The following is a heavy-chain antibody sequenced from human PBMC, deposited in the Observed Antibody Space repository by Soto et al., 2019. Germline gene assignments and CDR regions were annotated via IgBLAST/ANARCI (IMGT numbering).Heavy chain of an antibody. V-gene: IGHV3-23*01. CDR3: AKNRQFRSYYESAGHYDN. CDR2: ISGSGGVT. D-gene: IGHD3-10*01. J-gene: IGHJ4*02. CDR1: GFTFKNYD. Sequence: EVELLESGGGLVQPGGSPRLSCEASGFTFKNYDMRWIRQAPGKGLEWVSGISGSGGVTYYADSVKGRFTISRDNSKNTLYLQMNSLRAEDTAIYYCAKNRQFRSYYESAGHYDNWGQGTLVTVSS.